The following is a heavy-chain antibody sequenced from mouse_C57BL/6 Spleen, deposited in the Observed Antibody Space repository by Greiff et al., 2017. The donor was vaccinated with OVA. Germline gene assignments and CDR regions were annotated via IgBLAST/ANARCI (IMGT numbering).Heavy chain of an antibody. D-gene: IGHD1-1*01. Sequence: QVQLQQSGAELVRPGASVTLSCKASGYTFTDYEMHWVKQTPVHGLEWIGAIDPETGGTAYNQKFKGKAILTADKSSSTAYMELRSLTSEDSAVYYCTYYYGSSGGFAYWGQGTLVTVSA. V-gene: IGHV1-15*01. CDR2: IDPETGGT. CDR3: TYYYGSSGGFAY. CDR1: GYTFTDYE. J-gene: IGHJ3*01.